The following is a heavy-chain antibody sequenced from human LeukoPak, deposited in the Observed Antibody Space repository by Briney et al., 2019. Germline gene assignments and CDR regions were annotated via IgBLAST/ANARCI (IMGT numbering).Heavy chain of an antibody. J-gene: IGHJ4*02. V-gene: IGHV3-74*01. CDR3: ARDSIPVSVYFDH. Sequence: GGSLRLSCAASGFTFSNHWMHWVRQAPGKGLVWVSRINSDGSGTSYADSVKGRFTISRDNAKNALYLQMNSLRAEGTALYYCARDSIPVSVYFDHWGQGTLVTVSS. CDR1: GFTFSNHW. D-gene: IGHD6-19*01. CDR2: INSDGSGT.